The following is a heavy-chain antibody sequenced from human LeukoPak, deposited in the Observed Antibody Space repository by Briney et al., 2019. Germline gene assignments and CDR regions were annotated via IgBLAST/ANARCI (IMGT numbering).Heavy chain of an antibody. Sequence: ASVKVSCKASGYTFTGYYMHWVRQAPGQGLEWMGWINPNGGGTNYAQKFQGRVTMTRDTSISTAYMELSRLRSDDTAVYYCARDAHYYDSSGHFDYWGQGTLVTVSS. CDR2: INPNGGGT. V-gene: IGHV1-2*02. CDR3: ARDAHYYDSSGHFDY. J-gene: IGHJ4*02. CDR1: GYTFTGYY. D-gene: IGHD3-22*01.